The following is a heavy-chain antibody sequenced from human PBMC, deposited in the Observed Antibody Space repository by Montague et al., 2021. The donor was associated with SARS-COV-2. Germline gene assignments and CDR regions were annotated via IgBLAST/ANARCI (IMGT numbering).Heavy chain of an antibody. CDR3: ARLRDGVVPSPIPGVGPYYSYYYMDV. J-gene: IGHJ6*03. D-gene: IGHD2-2*02. CDR2: INHGGST. CDR1: GTSFSGYY. Sequence: SETLSLTCAVHGTSFSGYYWNWIRQPPGKGLEWIGEINHGGSTKYSPSLKSRLTTSADTSKNQFSLKLTSVAAADTAVYYCARLRDGVVPSPIPGVGPYYSYYYMDVWGRGTTVTVSS. V-gene: IGHV4-34*01.